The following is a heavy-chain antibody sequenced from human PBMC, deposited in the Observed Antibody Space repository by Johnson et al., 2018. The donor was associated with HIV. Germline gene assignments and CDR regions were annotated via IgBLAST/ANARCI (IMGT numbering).Heavy chain of an antibody. CDR2: IRYDGSNK. Sequence: QEQLVESGGGVVQPGGSLRLSCAASGFTFSSYGMHWVRQAPGKGLEWVTFIRYDGSNKYYADSVKGRFTISRDNSKNTLYLQMSSLRAEDTAVYYCAKDLVVTAPGAFDIWCQGTMVTVSS. CDR3: AKDLVVTAPGAFDI. CDR1: GFTFSSYG. D-gene: IGHD2-21*02. J-gene: IGHJ3*02. V-gene: IGHV3-30*02.